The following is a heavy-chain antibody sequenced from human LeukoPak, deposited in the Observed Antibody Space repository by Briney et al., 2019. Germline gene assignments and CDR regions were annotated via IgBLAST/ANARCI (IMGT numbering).Heavy chain of an antibody. D-gene: IGHD3-10*01. CDR2: TWYDGSNK. V-gene: IGHV3-30*02. CDR3: ANVGGFGSSSYYHYYQYMDV. CDR1: GFTFSSYG. Sequence: GGSLTLYCAACGFTFSSYGMHWVRQAPGQGLVWVAFTWYDGSNKYYADSVKCRFTISRDNSKNTLYLQMNRLRAEDTAVYYCANVGGFGSSSYYHYYQYMDVWGKGTTVTISS. J-gene: IGHJ6*03.